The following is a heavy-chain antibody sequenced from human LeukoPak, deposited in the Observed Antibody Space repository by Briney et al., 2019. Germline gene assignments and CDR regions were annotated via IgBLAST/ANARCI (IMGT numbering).Heavy chain of an antibody. CDR1: GFTFSDYY. CDR2: ISSSSSYT. CDR3: ARANIVVVTAIQKSCYFDY. J-gene: IGHJ4*02. Sequence: GGSLRLSCAASGFTFSDYYMSWIRQAPGKGLEWVSYISSSSSYTNYADSVKGRFTISRDNAKNSLYLQMNSLRAEVSAVYYCARANIVVVTAIQKSCYFDYWGQGTLVTVSS. D-gene: IGHD2-21*02. V-gene: IGHV3-11*06.